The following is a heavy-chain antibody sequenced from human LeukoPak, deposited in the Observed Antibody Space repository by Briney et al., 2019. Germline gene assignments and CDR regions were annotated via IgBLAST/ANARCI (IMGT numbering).Heavy chain of an antibody. CDR2: IYYSGST. J-gene: IGHJ5*02. CDR1: GGSISSGDYY. Sequence: SETLSLTCTVSGGSISSGDYYWSWIRQPPGKGLEWIGYIYYSGSTYYNPSLKSRVTISVDTSKNQFSLKLSSVTAADTAVYYCAREYRSSTSCYNWFDPWGQGTLVTVSS. CDR3: AREYRSSTSCYNWFDP. D-gene: IGHD2-2*01. V-gene: IGHV4-30-4*01.